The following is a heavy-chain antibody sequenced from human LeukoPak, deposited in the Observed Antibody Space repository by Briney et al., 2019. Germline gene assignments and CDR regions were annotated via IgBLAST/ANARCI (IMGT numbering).Heavy chain of an antibody. Sequence: ASVKVSCKASGGTFSSYAISWVRQAPGQGLEWMGGIIPIFGTANYAQKFQGRVTMTTDTSTSTAYMELRSLRSDDTAVYYCARGGIAVAGDIDYWGQGTLVTVSS. CDR2: IIPIFGTA. CDR3: ARGGIAVAGDIDY. V-gene: IGHV1-69*05. D-gene: IGHD6-19*01. CDR1: GGTFSSYA. J-gene: IGHJ4*02.